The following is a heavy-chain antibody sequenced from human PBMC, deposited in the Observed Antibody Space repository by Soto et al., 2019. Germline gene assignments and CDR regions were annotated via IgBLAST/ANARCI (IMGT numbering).Heavy chain of an antibody. V-gene: IGHV1-18*01. J-gene: IGHJ6*02. CDR2: ISAYNGNI. CDR1: GYSFTTYG. Sequence: QVQLVQSGGEVKKPGASVKVSCKTSGYSFTTYGISWVRQAPGQGLEWMGWISAYNGNINYAQKLQGRVTMTTETSTSTAYMELRSLRSDDTAVYYCAREGPAPYYYYGMDVWGQGSTVTVSS. CDR3: AREGPAPYYYYGMDV.